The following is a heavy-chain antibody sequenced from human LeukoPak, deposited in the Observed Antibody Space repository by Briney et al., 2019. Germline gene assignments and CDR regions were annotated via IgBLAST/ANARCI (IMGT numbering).Heavy chain of an antibody. CDR3: VKDAVDTAMANGGFDY. J-gene: IGHJ4*02. V-gene: IGHV3-53*05. Sequence: GGSLRLSCAASGFTVSSSYMSWVRQAPGKGLEWVSVFYSGGKTYYTDSVKGRFTISRDNSKNTLYLQMSSLRAEDTAVYYCVKDAVDTAMANGGFDYWGQGTLVTVSS. CDR1: GFTVSSSY. CDR2: FYSGGKT. D-gene: IGHD5-18*01.